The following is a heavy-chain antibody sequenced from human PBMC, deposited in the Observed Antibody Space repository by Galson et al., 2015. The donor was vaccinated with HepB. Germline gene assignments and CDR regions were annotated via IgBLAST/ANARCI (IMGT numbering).Heavy chain of an antibody. Sequence: SLRLSCAASGFTFSDSYMSWIRQAPGKGLEWVSYISNSGSTIYYADSVKGRFTISRDNAYNSLFLQMNSLRAEDTAVYYCAREKAYYFDYWGQGTLVTVSS. CDR1: GFTFSDSY. J-gene: IGHJ4*02. CDR2: ISNSGSTI. CDR3: AREKAYYFDY. V-gene: IGHV3-11*01.